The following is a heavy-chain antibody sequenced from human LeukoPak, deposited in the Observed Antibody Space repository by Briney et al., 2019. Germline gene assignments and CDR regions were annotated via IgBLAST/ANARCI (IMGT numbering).Heavy chain of an antibody. V-gene: IGHV4-59*01. Sequence: SETLSLTCTVSGDSISSYYCSWIRQPPGKGLEWIGYIYYSGSTNYNPSLKSRVTISVDTSKNQFSLKLSSVTAADTAVYYCARDDGITIFRGYFDLWGRGTLVTVSS. J-gene: IGHJ2*01. CDR3: ARDDGITIFRGYFDL. CDR2: IYYSGST. D-gene: IGHD3-9*01. CDR1: GDSISSYY.